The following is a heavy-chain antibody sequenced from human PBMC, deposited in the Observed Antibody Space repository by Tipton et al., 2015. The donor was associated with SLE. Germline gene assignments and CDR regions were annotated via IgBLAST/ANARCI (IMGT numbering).Heavy chain of an antibody. CDR3: ARAPPLSFYDY. J-gene: IGHJ4*02. CDR2: THYSGTT. V-gene: IGHV4-39*01. CDR1: GGSITTTPYY. D-gene: IGHD1-26*01. Sequence: TLSLTCIVSGGSITTTPYYWGWIRQSPEKGLEWIGSTHYSGTTYYNPSLESRVTMSMDTSKNEFSLNLRSVTATDTAVYYCARAPPLSFYDYWGQGTLVTVSS.